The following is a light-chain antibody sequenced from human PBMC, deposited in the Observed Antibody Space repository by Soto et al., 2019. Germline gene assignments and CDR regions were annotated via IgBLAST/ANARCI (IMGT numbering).Light chain of an antibody. J-gene: IGKJ2*02. V-gene: IGKV1-5*03. CDR2: KAS. CDR1: QSISSW. Sequence: DIQMTQSPSTLSASVGDRVTITCRASQSISSWLTWYQQKAGKATKLLIYKASTLESGVPSRFSGSGSGTEFTLTISSLQPDDFATYYCQQYNSYPCTFGQGTKLEIK. CDR3: QQYNSYPCT.